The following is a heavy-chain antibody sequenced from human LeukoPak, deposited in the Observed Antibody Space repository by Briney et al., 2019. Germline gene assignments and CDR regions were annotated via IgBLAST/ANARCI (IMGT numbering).Heavy chain of an antibody. J-gene: IGHJ4*02. Sequence: SVKVSCKASGGTFSSYAISWVRQAPGQGLEWMGGIIPIFGTANYAQKFQGRVTITTDESTSTAYMELSSLRSEDTAVYYCARQAYSSSSMHVYRGQGTLVTVSS. V-gene: IGHV1-69*05. D-gene: IGHD6-13*01. CDR2: IIPIFGTA. CDR3: ARQAYSSSSMHVY. CDR1: GGTFSSYA.